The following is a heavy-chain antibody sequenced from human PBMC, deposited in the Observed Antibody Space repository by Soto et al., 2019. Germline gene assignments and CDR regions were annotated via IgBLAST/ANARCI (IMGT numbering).Heavy chain of an antibody. J-gene: IGHJ4*02. CDR1: GGSVSISSNY. V-gene: IGHV4-39*01. D-gene: IGHD6-19*01. Sequence: QLQLQESGPGLVKPSETLSLTCTVSGGSVSISSNYWGWIRQPPGKGLEWIANIYYSWSTYYNPSLKSRVTISLDTSKTQFSLKLSSVTAADTAVYYCAREWLVGDGAYYFDYWGQGTLVTVSS. CDR2: IYYSWST. CDR3: AREWLVGDGAYYFDY.